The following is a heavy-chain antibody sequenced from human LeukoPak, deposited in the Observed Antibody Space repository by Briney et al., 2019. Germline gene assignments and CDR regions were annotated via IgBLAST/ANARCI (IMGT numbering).Heavy chain of an antibody. CDR2: IYYSVTT. CDR3: ASCGKATSQRRDHNWFDP. CDR1: RGSISSYY. Sequence: SETLSLTCAVSRGSISSYYWSWIRQPPGKGLEWIGYIYYSVTTKYNPSLKSRVTISLDTSKNQLSMKLTSVTAADTAVYYCASCGKATSQRRDHNWFDPWGQGTLVTVSS. V-gene: IGHV4-59*08. D-gene: IGHD5-24*01. J-gene: IGHJ5*02.